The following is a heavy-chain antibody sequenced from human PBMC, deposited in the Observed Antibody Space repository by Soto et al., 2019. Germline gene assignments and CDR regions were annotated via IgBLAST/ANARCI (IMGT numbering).Heavy chain of an antibody. J-gene: IGHJ4*02. D-gene: IGHD2-15*01. CDR1: GFTFSSYA. CDR3: AKAIVVVVAANSHYFDY. V-gene: IGHV3-23*01. Sequence: PGGSLRLSCAASGFTFSSYAMSWVRQAPGKGLEWVSAISGSGGSTYYADSVKGRFTISRDNSKNTLYLQMNSLRAEDTAVYYCAKAIVVVVAANSHYFDYWGQGTLVTVSS. CDR2: ISGSGGST.